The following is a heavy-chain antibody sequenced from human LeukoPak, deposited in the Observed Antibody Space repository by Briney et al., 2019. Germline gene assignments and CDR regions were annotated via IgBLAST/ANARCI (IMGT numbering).Heavy chain of an antibody. V-gene: IGHV4-59*01. CDR3: ARHPYYYYGMDV. CDR2: MYYSGIT. Sequence: SETLSLTCTVSGGSISSYYWSWIRQPPGKGLEWIGYMYYSGITNYNPSLKSRVTISVDMSKNQLSLKLSSVTTADTAVYFCARHPYYYYGMDVWGQGATVTVPS. CDR1: GGSISSYY. J-gene: IGHJ6*02.